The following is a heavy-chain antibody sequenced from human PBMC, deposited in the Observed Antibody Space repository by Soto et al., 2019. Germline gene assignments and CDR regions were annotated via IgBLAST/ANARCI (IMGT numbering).Heavy chain of an antibody. V-gene: IGHV4-30-2*01. J-gene: IGHJ4*02. Sequence: TLSLTCTVSGGSISSGDYYWSWIRQPPGKGLEWIGYIYHGESTYYNPSLKSRVTISVDRSKNQFSLKLSSVTAADTAVYYCARAEGGIFDYWGQGTLVTVSS. CDR2: IYHGEST. CDR3: ARAEGGIFDY. CDR1: GGSISSGDYY.